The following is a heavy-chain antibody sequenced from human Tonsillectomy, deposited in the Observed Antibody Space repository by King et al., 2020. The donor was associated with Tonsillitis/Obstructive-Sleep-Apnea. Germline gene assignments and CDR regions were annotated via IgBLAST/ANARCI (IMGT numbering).Heavy chain of an antibody. CDR2: IYYSGNT. CDR3: ARVSRGSWKYVPHAFDI. CDR1: GGSLSSYY. V-gene: IGHV4-59*01. Sequence: VQLQESGPGLVKPSETLSLTCSVSGGSLSSYYWSWIRQPPGKGLEWIGYIYYSGNTNYNPSLKSRVTISVDTSRNQFSLKLSSVTAADTAMYYCARVSRGSWKYVPHAFDIWGQGTMVTVSS. D-gene: IGHD1-7*01. J-gene: IGHJ3*02.